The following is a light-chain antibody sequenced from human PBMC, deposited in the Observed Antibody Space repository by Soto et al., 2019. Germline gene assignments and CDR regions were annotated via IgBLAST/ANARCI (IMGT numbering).Light chain of an antibody. J-gene: IGKJ5*01. V-gene: IGKV3-15*01. Sequence: VMTQSPATLSVSPGERATLSCWASETVATNLAWYQQKPGQAPRLLISGASTRAAGISDRFRGSGSGTDFTLTISSLQPEDVATYYCQKYNSAPITFGQGTRLEIK. CDR2: GAS. CDR1: ETVATN. CDR3: QKYNSAPIT.